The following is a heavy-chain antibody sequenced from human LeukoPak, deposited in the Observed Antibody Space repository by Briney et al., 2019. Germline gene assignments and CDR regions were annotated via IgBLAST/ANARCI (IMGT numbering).Heavy chain of an antibody. CDR3: AREGNRSSDSSASYPLDY. J-gene: IGHJ4*02. CDR2: MNPHSGNT. CDR1: GYTFTSYD. Sequence: GASVKVSCKASGYTFTSYDISWVRQATGQGLEWMGWMNPHSGNTGYAQKFQGRVTITRNSSISTAYMELSSLRSEDTAVYYCAREGNRSSDSSASYPLDYWGQGTLVTVSS. D-gene: IGHD1-26*01. V-gene: IGHV1-8*01.